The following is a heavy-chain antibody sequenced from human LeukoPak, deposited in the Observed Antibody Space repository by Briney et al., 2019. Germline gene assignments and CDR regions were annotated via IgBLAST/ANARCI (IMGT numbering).Heavy chain of an antibody. Sequence: SETLSLTCTVSGGSISSSSYYWGWIRQPPGKGLEWIGSIYYSGSTYYNPSLKSRVTISVDTSKNQFSLKLSSVTAADTAVYYWARHCYGGYSNYEGGDYFDYWGQGTLVTVSS. CDR1: GGSISSSSYY. CDR3: ARHCYGGYSNYEGGDYFDY. V-gene: IGHV4-39*01. D-gene: IGHD4-11*01. CDR2: IYYSGST. J-gene: IGHJ4*02.